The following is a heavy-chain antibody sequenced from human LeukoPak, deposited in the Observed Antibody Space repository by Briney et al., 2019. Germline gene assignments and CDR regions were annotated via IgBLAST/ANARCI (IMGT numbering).Heavy chain of an antibody. CDR2: ISSSSSYI. CDR3: AQKSFGGYYFDY. J-gene: IGHJ4*01. Sequence: GGSLRLSCAASGFTFSSYSMNWVRQAPGKGLEWVSSISSSSSYIYYADSVKGRFTISRDNAKNSLYLQMNSLRAEDTAVYYCAQKSFGGYYFDYWGQEPWSPSPQ. D-gene: IGHD3-10*01. V-gene: IGHV3-21*01. CDR1: GFTFSSYS.